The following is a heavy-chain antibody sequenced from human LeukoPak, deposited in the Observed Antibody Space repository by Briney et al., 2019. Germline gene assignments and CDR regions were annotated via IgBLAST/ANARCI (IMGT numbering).Heavy chain of an antibody. CDR2: IYYSGST. J-gene: IGHJ4*02. CDR1: GGSISSYH. D-gene: IGHD3-22*01. Sequence: PSETLSLTCTVSGGSISSYHWIWIRQSPGKGLEWIGYIYYSGSTNYNPSLKSRVTMSVDTSKNQFSLKLTSVTAADTAIYYCARESDFDSSALGHWGQGTLVTVSS. CDR3: ARESDFDSSALGH. V-gene: IGHV4-59*01.